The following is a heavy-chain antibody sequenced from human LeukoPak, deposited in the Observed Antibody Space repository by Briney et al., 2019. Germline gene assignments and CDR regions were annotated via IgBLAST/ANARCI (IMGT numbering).Heavy chain of an antibody. CDR1: GFTFSSYA. CDR2: ISGSGGST. V-gene: IGHV3-23*01. Sequence: GGSLRLSCAASGFTFSSYAMSWVRQAPGKGLEWVSAISGSGGSTYYADSVKGRFTISRDNSKNTLYLQMNSLRAEDTAVYYCAKGPLPLIAAAGNFQHWGQGTLVTVSS. J-gene: IGHJ1*01. D-gene: IGHD6-13*01. CDR3: AKGPLPLIAAAGNFQH.